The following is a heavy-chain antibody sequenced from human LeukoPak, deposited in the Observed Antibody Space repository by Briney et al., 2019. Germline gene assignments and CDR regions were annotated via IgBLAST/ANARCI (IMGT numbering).Heavy chain of an antibody. J-gene: IGHJ4*02. CDR3: ASIPYDSSGYLDY. D-gene: IGHD3-22*01. CDR1: GYSISSGYY. V-gene: IGHV4-38-2*02. Sequence: SETLSLTCTVSGYSISSGYYWGWIRQPPGKGLEWIGSIYHSGSTNYNPSLKSRVTISVDTSKNQFSLKLSSVTAADTAVYYCASIPYDSSGYLDYWGQGTLVTVSS. CDR2: IYHSGST.